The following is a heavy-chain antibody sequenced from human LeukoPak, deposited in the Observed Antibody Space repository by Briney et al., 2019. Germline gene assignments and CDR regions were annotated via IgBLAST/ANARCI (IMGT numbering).Heavy chain of an antibody. J-gene: IGHJ3*02. CDR3: AREMGVTRAYSSSRRSAFDI. CDR1: GYTFTSYG. Sequence: ASVKVSCKASGYTFTSYGISWVRQAPGQGLEWMGWISAYNGNTNYAQKLQGRVTMTTDTSTSTAYMELRSLRSDDTAVYYCAREMGVTRAYSSSRRSAFDIWGQGTMVTVSS. V-gene: IGHV1-18*01. D-gene: IGHD6-13*01. CDR2: ISAYNGNT.